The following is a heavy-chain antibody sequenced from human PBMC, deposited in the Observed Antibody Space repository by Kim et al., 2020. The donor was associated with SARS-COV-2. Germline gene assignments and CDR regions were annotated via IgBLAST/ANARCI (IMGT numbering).Heavy chain of an antibody. Sequence: GGSLRLSCAASGFTFSSYAMSWVRQAPGKGLEWVSVIYSGGSSTYYADSVKGRFTISRDNSKNTLYLQMNSLRAEDTAVYYCAKMGEAAAYYYYYGMDVWGQGTTVTVSS. D-gene: IGHD6-13*01. V-gene: IGHV3-23*03. J-gene: IGHJ6*02. CDR3: AKMGEAAAYYYYYGMDV. CDR1: GFTFSSYA. CDR2: IYSGGSST.